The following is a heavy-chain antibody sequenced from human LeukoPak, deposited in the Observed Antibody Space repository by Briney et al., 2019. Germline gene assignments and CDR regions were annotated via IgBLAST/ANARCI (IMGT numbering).Heavy chain of an antibody. D-gene: IGHD5-18*01. V-gene: IGHV4-4*07. CDR1: GGSLSSYY. CDR3: AGGYSYGLTADY. J-gene: IGHJ4*02. CDR2: IYTSGST. Sequence: SETPSLTCTVSGGSLSSYYWSWIRQPAGKGLEWIGRIYTSGSTNYNPSLKSRVTMSVDTSKNQFSLKLSSVTAADTAVYYCAGGYSYGLTADYWGQGTLVTVSS.